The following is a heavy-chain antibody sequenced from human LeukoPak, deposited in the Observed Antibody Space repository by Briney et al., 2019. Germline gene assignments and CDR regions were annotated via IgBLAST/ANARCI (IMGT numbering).Heavy chain of an antibody. CDR2: ISDSGASR. Sequence: GGSLRLSCAASGFTFSTYAMNWVRQAPGKGLEWVSVISDSGASRYYADSVKGRFTISRDNSKNTLYLQMISLRAEDTAVYYWAKGTTMVRSHFDYWGQGTLVTVSS. D-gene: IGHD3-10*01. CDR1: GFTFSTYA. J-gene: IGHJ4*02. CDR3: AKGTTMVRSHFDY. V-gene: IGHV3-23*01.